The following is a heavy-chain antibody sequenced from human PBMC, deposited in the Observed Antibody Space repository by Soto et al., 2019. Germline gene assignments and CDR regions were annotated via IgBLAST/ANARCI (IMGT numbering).Heavy chain of an antibody. V-gene: IGHV3-30*03. CDR3: ARAQLRDDIDY. CDR1: AFTFSSFG. CDR2: ISDDGSNE. Sequence: GSSLSLSCAASAFTFSSFGMHWVRQAPGKGLEWVAVISDDGSNENHADSVKVRFTISRDNSKNTLYLQMNSLRAEDTAVYYCARAQLRDDIDYWGQGTLVTVSS. D-gene: IGHD2-2*01. J-gene: IGHJ4*02.